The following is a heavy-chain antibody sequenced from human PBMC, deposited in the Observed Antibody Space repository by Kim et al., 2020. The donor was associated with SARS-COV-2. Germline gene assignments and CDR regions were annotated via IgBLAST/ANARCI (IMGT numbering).Heavy chain of an antibody. CDR1: GYTFTSYA. J-gene: IGHJ4*02. Sequence: ASVKVSCKASGYTFTSYAMNWVRQAPGQGLEWMGWINTNTGNPTYAQGFTGRFVFSLDTSVSTAYLQISSLKAEDTAVYYCARVFHPHTIRTYGDYDHLGPDYWGQGTLVTVSS. CDR2: INTNTGNP. CDR3: ARVFHPHTIRTYGDYDHLGPDY. D-gene: IGHD4-17*01. V-gene: IGHV7-4-1*02.